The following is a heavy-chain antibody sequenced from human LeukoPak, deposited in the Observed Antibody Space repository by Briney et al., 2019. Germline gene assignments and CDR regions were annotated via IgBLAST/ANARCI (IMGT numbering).Heavy chain of an antibody. V-gene: IGHV3-53*01. J-gene: IGHJ4*02. CDR2: IYSGGST. CDR3: ARDLDDSSGYYLH. CDR1: GFTVSSNY. Sequence: PGGSLRLSCAASGFTVSSNYMSWVRQAPGKGLEWVSVIYSGGSTYYADSVKGRFTISRDNSKNTLYLQMNSLRAEDTAVYYCARDLDDSSGYYLHWGQGTLVTVSS. D-gene: IGHD3-22*01.